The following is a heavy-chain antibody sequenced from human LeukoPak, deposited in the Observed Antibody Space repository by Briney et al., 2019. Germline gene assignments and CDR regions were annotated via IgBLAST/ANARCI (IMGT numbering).Heavy chain of an antibody. CDR3: ARGRYCSADNCSGGDAFDI. Sequence: SETLSLTCTVSGGSINNYYWSWIRQPAGKGLEWIGRIYTPGSTNYNPSLNSRVTMSVDTSKNQFSLKLSSVTAADTAVYYCARGRYCSADNCSGGDAFDICGQGTMGSVSS. V-gene: IGHV4-4*07. CDR1: GGSINNYY. J-gene: IGHJ3*02. D-gene: IGHD2-15*01. CDR2: IYTPGST.